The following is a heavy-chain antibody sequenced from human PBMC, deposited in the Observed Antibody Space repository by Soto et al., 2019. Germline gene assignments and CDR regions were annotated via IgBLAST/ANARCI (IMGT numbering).Heavy chain of an antibody. CDR3: AVFGVVTNFDY. D-gene: IGHD3-3*01. Sequence: EVQLVESGGGLVKPGGSLRLSCAASGFTFSSYTMNWVRQAPGKGLEWVSSISSGKAYIYYADSVKGRFTISRDNAKSSMYLLMNSLRAEDTAVYYCAVFGVVTNFDYWGQGTLVTVSS. CDR2: ISSGKAYI. J-gene: IGHJ4*02. CDR1: GFTFSSYT. V-gene: IGHV3-21*06.